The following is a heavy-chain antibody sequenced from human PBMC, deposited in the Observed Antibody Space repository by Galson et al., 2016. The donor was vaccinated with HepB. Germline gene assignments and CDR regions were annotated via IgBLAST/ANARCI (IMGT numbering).Heavy chain of an antibody. CDR2: IGASGGNT. J-gene: IGHJ3*02. CDR3: AGRMFGIQLWSCDI. D-gene: IGHD5-18*01. V-gene: IGHV3-23*01. Sequence: SLRLSCAASGFTFSSYAMSWVRQAPGKGLEWVSAIGASGGNTYYADSVKGRFTISRDNSKNTLYLQMNSLRAEDTAVYYCAGRMFGIQLWSCDIWGQGTMVTVSS. CDR1: GFTFSSYA.